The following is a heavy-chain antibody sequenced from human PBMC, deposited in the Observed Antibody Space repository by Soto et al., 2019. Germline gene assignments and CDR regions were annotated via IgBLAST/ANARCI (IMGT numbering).Heavy chain of an antibody. CDR3: ARVSLHYYGAGSYLDV. J-gene: IGHJ6*02. V-gene: IGHV3-48*03. Sequence: PGGSLRLSCAASGFTFSSYEMNWVRQAPGKGLEWVSYISSSGSTIYYADSVKGRFTISRDNAKNSLYLQMNSLRAEDTAVYDCARVSLHYYGAGSYLDVWGQGTTVTVSS. CDR2: ISSSGSTI. D-gene: IGHD3-10*01. CDR1: GFTFSSYE.